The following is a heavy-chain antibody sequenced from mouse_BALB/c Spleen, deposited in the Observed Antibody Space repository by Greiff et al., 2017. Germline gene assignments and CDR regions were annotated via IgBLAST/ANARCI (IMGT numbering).Heavy chain of an antibody. CDR1: GYAFTNYL. CDR2: INPGSGGT. D-gene: IGHD2-1*01. CDR3: ARGAYGNSLAY. V-gene: IGHV1-54*01. Sequence: VKLMESGAELVRPGTSVKVSCKASGYAFTNYLIEWVKQRPGQGLEWIGVINPGSGGTNYNEKFKGKATLTADKSSSTAYMQLSSLTSDDSAVYFCARGAYGNSLAYWGQGTLVTVSA. J-gene: IGHJ3*01.